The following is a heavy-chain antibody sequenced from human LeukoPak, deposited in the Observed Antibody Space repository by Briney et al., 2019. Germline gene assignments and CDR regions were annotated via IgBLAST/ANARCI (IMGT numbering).Heavy chain of an antibody. J-gene: IGHJ4*02. CDR1: GYTFTGYY. CDR2: INPNGGGT. Sequence: GASVKVSCKASGYTFTGYYMHWVRQAPGQGLEWMGWINPNGGGTNYAQKFQGRVTMTRDTSISTAYMELSRLRSDDTAVYYCARGDFWSGYYEASDYWGQGTLVTVSS. D-gene: IGHD3-3*01. V-gene: IGHV1-2*02. CDR3: ARGDFWSGYYEASDY.